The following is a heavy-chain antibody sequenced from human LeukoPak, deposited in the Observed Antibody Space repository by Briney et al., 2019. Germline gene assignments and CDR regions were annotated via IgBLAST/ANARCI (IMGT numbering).Heavy chain of an antibody. Sequence: ASVKVSCKASGYSFTGFFIHWVRQAPGQGLEWMGWISPNRGDTNYAQKFKGRVTMTTDTSLNTIYMELRSLRLDDTAVYFCARGSFLGTSSWFDPWGQGTLVTVSS. V-gene: IGHV1-2*02. D-gene: IGHD2-8*01. J-gene: IGHJ5*02. CDR1: GYSFTGFF. CDR2: ISPNRGDT. CDR3: ARGSFLGTSSWFDP.